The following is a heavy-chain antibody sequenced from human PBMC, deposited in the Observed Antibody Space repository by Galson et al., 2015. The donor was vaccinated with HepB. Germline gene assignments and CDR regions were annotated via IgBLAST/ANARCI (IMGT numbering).Heavy chain of an antibody. J-gene: IGHJ4*02. CDR1: GGSFSGYY. CDR2: INHSGST. V-gene: IGHV4-34*01. CDR3: AGMCSSPSCYTGGRGGVDY. Sequence: SETLSLTCAVYGGSFSGYYWSWIRQPPGKGLGWIGEINHSGSTNYNPSLKSRVTISVDTSKNQFSLKLSSVTAADTAVYYCAGMCSSPSCYTGGRGGVDYWGQGTLVTVSS. D-gene: IGHD2-2*02.